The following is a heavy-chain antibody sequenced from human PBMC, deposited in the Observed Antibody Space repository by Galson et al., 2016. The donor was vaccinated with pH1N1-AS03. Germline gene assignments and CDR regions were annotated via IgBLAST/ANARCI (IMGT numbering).Heavy chain of an antibody. CDR2: ISVYNGNT. J-gene: IGHJ4*02. CDR3: ARGGDQKDY. Sequence: SVKVSCKASGYVFGSYRISWVRQAPGQGLEWMGWISVYNGNTNHAQNLQGRVTMSTDTSTSTAYMELRSLISDDTAVYYCARGGDQKDYWGQGTLVTVSS. CDR1: GYVFGSYR. V-gene: IGHV1-18*01. D-gene: IGHD3-16*01.